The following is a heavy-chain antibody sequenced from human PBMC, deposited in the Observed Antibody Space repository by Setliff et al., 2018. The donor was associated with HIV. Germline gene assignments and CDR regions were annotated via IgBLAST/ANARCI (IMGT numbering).Heavy chain of an antibody. CDR3: AIGSSNWPHRPNNYYFDY. CDR1: GDTFTTYA. V-gene: IGHV1-3*01. D-gene: IGHD6-13*01. CDR2: INAGNGDT. J-gene: IGHJ4*02. Sequence: GASVKVSCKASGDTFTTYALHWVRQAPGQRLEWMGWINAGNGDTKSSQKFQGRVTITRDTSASTAYMELSSLRSEDTGVYYCAIGSSNWPHRPNNYYFDYWGQGTQVTVSS.